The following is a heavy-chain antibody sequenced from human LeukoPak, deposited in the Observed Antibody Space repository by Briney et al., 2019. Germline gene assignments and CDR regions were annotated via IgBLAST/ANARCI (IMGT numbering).Heavy chain of an antibody. CDR2: ISSSSSYI. D-gene: IGHD3-9*01. Sequence: KPGGSLRLSCVASAFTFSNYGMHWVRQAPGKGLEWVSSISSSSSYIYYADSVKGRFTISRDNAKNSLYLQMNSLRAEDTAVYYCARHKSWSERVRYFDWLLPYYFDYWGQGTLVTVSS. CDR3: ARHKSWSERVRYFDWLLPYYFDY. J-gene: IGHJ4*02. CDR1: AFTFSNYG. V-gene: IGHV3-21*01.